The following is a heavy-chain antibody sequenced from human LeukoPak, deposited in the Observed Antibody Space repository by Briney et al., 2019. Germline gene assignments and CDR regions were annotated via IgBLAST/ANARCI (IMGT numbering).Heavy chain of an antibody. CDR1: GITFSNYE. CDR2: ISNSGSTM. V-gene: IGHV3-48*03. CDR3: ARGFRDTAMFLDY. J-gene: IGHJ4*02. D-gene: IGHD5-18*01. Sequence: GWSLRLSCVASGITFSNYEMNWVRQAPGKGLEWLSCISNSGSTMYYADSVKGRFTISRDNAKNSLYLQMNSLRAEDTAVYYCARGFRDTAMFLDYWGQGTLVTVSS.